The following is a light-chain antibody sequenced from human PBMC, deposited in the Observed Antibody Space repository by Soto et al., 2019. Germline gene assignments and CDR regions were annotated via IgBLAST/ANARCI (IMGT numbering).Light chain of an antibody. CDR3: CSYAGSTTYV. V-gene: IGLV2-23*02. Sequence: QSVLTQPASVSGSPGQSITISCTGTSSDVGSYNLVSWYQQHPGKAPKLMIYEVSKRPSGVSNRFSGSKSGNTASLTISGLQAEDEDDYYCCSYAGSTTYVSGTGTKVTVL. CDR1: SSDVGSYNL. J-gene: IGLJ1*01. CDR2: EVS.